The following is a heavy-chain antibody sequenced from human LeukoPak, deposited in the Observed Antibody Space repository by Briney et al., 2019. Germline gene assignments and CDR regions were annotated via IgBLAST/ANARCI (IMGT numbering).Heavy chain of an antibody. CDR1: GFTFNSYW. CDR2: ISSDGRST. D-gene: IGHD4-17*01. Sequence: GGSLRLSCAASGFTFNSYWMHRVRQPPGKGLVCVSRISSDGRSTSYADSVKGRFTISRDNAKNTLYLQMNSLRAEDTAVYYCARDSDYGFDRWGQGTPVTVSS. J-gene: IGHJ4*02. CDR3: ARDSDYGFDR. V-gene: IGHV3-74*01.